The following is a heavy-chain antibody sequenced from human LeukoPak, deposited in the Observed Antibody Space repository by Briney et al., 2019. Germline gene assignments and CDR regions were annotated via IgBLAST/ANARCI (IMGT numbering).Heavy chain of an antibody. CDR3: ARSEIAAAETGDYYYMDV. J-gene: IGHJ6*03. D-gene: IGHD6-13*01. CDR1: GYTLTSYA. CDR2: INAGNGNT. V-gene: IGHV1-3*03. Sequence: ASVKVSCKASGYTLTSYAMHWVRQAPGQRLEWMGWINAGNGNTKYSQEFQGRVTITRDTSASTAYMELSSLRSEDMAVYYCARSEIAAAETGDYYYMDVWGKGTTVTVSS.